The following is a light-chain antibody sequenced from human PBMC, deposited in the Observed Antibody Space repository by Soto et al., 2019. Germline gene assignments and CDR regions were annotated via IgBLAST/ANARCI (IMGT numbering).Light chain of an antibody. Sequence: QSVLTQPASVSGSPGQSITISCTRTGSNVENYNLVSWYQHPPGKAPKLIIYEGSERPSGVSNRFSGAQSGHTASLTISGLQAEDEADYYCSSYAGAVVFGGGTKVTVL. J-gene: IGLJ2*01. V-gene: IGLV2-23*01. CDR2: EGS. CDR3: SSYAGAVV. CDR1: GSNVENYNL.